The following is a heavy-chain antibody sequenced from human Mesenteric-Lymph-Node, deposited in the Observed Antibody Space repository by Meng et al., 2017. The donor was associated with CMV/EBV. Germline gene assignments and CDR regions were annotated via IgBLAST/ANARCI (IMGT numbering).Heavy chain of an antibody. V-gene: IGHV3-30*04. Sequence: GESLKISCAASGFIFSNYAMYWVRQAPGKGLEWVAFISYDGSNKYYADSVKGRFTTSKDNSKNTLYLQMNSLRVEDTAVYYCAKDTRSGWYGVSGYWGQGTLVTVSS. CDR1: GFIFSNYA. D-gene: IGHD6-19*01. J-gene: IGHJ4*02. CDR3: AKDTRSGWYGVSGY. CDR2: ISYDGSNK.